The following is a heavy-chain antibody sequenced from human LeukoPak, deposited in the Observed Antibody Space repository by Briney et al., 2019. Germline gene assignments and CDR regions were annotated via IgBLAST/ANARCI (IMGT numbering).Heavy chain of an antibody. Sequence: PSETLSLTCTVSGGSISSYYWSWIRQPAGKGLEWIGRIYTSGSTNYNPSLKSRVTMSVDTSKNQFSLKLSSVTAADTAVYYCARERDGEDYYDSSGYYYGFDYWGQETLVTVSS. D-gene: IGHD3-22*01. V-gene: IGHV4-4*07. J-gene: IGHJ4*02. CDR3: ARERDGEDYYDSSGYYYGFDY. CDR2: IYTSGST. CDR1: GGSISSYY.